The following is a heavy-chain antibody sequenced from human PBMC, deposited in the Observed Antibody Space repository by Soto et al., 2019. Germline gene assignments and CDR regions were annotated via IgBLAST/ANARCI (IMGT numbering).Heavy chain of an antibody. J-gene: IGHJ5*02. Sequence: QVQLVQSGAEVKKPGASVEVSCKASGYTFINYDINWVRQATGQGLEWMGWMNPNGGRTGYAQKFQGRVTMTRNTSITTAYMELSGLRFEDTAVYYCARRIASAGTWWFDPWGPGTLVTVSS. D-gene: IGHD6-13*01. CDR2: MNPNGGRT. CDR3: ARRIASAGTWWFDP. CDR1: GYTFINYD. V-gene: IGHV1-8*01.